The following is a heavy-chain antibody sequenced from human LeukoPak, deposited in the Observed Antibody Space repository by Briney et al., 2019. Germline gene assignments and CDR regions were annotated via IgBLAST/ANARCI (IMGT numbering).Heavy chain of an antibody. Sequence: GGSLRLSCAASGFTFSSYAMTWVRQAPGKGLEWVSDISGGGGSTYYADSVKGRFTISRDNSKSTLYLQINSLRAEDTAVYYCAKRTPSVGFDYWGQGTLVTVSS. CDR2: ISGGGGST. D-gene: IGHD2-15*01. V-gene: IGHV3-23*01. J-gene: IGHJ4*02. CDR1: GFTFSSYA. CDR3: AKRTPSVGFDY.